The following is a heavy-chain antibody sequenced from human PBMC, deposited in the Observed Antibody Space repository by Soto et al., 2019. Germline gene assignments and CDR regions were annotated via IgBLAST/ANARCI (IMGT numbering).Heavy chain of an antibody. V-gene: IGHV4-4*07. J-gene: IGHJ5*02. Sequence: PSETLSLTCTVSGGPISEKYWNWVRQPPGKGLEWIGLIFANGNTDYNPSLKSRVTMSVDASKNQFSLRLTSMTAADTAVYYCVASLAASGLNWLDPWGRGTLVTVSS. D-gene: IGHD6-13*01. CDR2: IFANGNT. CDR1: GGPISEKY. CDR3: VASLAASGLNWLDP.